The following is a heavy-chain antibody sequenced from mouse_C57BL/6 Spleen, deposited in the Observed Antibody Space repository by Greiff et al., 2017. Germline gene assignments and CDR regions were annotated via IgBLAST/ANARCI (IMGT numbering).Heavy chain of an antibody. V-gene: IGHV5-9*01. CDR2: ISSGGGNT. J-gene: IGHJ2*01. Sequence: EVQVVESGGGLVKPGGSLKLSCAASGFTFSIYTMSWVRQTPEKRLEWVATISSGGGNTYYPDSVKGRFTISRDNAKNTLYLQMSSLRSEDTALYYCTRRTRYYFDYWGQGTTLTVSS. CDR1: GFTFSIYT. CDR3: TRRTRYYFDY.